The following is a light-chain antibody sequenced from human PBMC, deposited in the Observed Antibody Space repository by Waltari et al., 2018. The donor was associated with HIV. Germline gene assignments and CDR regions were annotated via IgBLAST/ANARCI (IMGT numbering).Light chain of an antibody. Sequence: EIVLTQSPATLSLSPGERATLSCRASQSVSSYLAWYRQKPGQPPRLLIYDASNRATGIPARFSGSGSGTDFTLTITSLEPEDFAVYYCQQRANWPLTFGGGTKVEIK. CDR2: DAS. V-gene: IGKV3-11*01. CDR3: QQRANWPLT. CDR1: QSVSSY. J-gene: IGKJ4*01.